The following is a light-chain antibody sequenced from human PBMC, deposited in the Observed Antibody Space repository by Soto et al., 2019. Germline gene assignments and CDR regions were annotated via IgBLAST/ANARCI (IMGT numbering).Light chain of an antibody. CDR3: QSYDSSLSGSVV. CDR2: SNN. V-gene: IGLV1-40*01. J-gene: IGLJ2*01. Sequence: QSVLTQPPSVSGAPGQRVTISCTGSSFNIGAGYDVHWYQQLPGTAPKLLIYSNNQRPSGVPDRFSGSKSGTSASLAITGLQAEDEADYYCQSYDSSLSGSVVFGGGTKLTVL. CDR1: SFNIGAGYD.